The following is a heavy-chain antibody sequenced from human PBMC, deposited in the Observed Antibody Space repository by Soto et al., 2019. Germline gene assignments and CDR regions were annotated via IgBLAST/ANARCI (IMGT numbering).Heavy chain of an antibody. V-gene: IGHV3-23*01. CDR3: AKDNRYYYDSSGYYFDY. CDR2: IGGGDT. D-gene: IGHD3-22*01. J-gene: IGHJ4*02. Sequence: GGSLRLSCKGSGFTFNIYAMNWVRQAPGKGLEWVSGIGGGDTHYADSVKGRFTISRDNSKNTLYLQMNSLRAEDTAVYYCAKDNRYYYDSSGYYFDYWGQGTLVTVSS. CDR1: GFTFNIYA.